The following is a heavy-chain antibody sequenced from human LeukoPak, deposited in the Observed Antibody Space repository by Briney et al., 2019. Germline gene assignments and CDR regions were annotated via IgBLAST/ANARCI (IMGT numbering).Heavy chain of an antibody. CDR3: AKDRGGNYLFYLDY. J-gene: IGHJ4*02. CDR1: GFTFSNYA. V-gene: IGHV3-23*01. CDR2: ISGSGGST. D-gene: IGHD1-26*01. Sequence: GGSLRLSCAASGFTFSNYAMTWVRQAPGKGLEWVSGISGSGGSTYYADSVEGRFTISRDNSKNTLYLQMNSLRAEDTAVYYCAKDRGGNYLFYLDYWGQGTLVTVSS.